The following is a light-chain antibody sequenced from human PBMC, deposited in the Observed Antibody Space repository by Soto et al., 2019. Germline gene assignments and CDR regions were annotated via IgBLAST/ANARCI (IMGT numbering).Light chain of an antibody. J-gene: IGLJ2*01. CDR1: SSDVGGYNY. V-gene: IGLV2-11*01. CDR3: CSYANRVV. Sequence: QSVLTQPRSVSGSPGQSVTISCTGTSSDVGGYNYVSWYQQHPGKAPKLMIYDVSKRPSGVPDRFSGSKSGNTASLTISGLQAEDEADYYCCSYANRVVFGGGTKVTVL. CDR2: DVS.